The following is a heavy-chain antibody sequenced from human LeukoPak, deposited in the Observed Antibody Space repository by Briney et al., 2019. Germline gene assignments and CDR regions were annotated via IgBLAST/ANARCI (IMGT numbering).Heavy chain of an antibody. CDR3: ARGEKPETVAGPTDYYYYYGMDV. D-gene: IGHD6-19*01. V-gene: IGHV1-2*02. CDR1: GYTFTGYY. CDR2: INPSSGGT. J-gene: IGHJ6*02. Sequence: ASVKVSFKASGYTFTGYYMHWVRQAPGQGLEWMAWINPSSGGTKYAQKFQGRVTMTRDTSISTAYMELSRLRSDDTAVYYCARGEKPETVAGPTDYYYYYGMDVWGQGTTVTVSS.